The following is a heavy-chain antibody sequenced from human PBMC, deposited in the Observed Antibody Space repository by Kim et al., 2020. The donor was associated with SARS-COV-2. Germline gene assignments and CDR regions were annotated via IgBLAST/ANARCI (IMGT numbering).Heavy chain of an antibody. Sequence: GGSLRLSCAASGFSFSDHYMDWVRQAPGKWLEWVGRIRNIGTSYTTEYAASVKGRFTISRDDSKNSLSLQMTSLRAEDTSVDYCARSREATVDYWGQGTL. CDR2: IRNIGTSYTT. D-gene: IGHD1-26*01. V-gene: IGHV3-72*01. J-gene: IGHJ4*02. CDR3: ARSREATVDY. CDR1: GFSFSDHY.